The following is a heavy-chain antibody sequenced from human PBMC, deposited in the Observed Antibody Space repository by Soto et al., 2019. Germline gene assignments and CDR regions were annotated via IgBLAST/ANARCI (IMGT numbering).Heavy chain of an antibody. Sequence: QVQLVESGGGVVQPGRSLRLSCAASGFSFSSYGMQWVRQAPGKGLEWVAVISHDGSNKYYEDSVKGRFTISRDNSKNTVYLQMNSLRAEDTAVYYCAGGYYFGDYWGQGTLVTVSS. J-gene: IGHJ4*02. CDR3: AGGYYFGDY. CDR2: ISHDGSNK. D-gene: IGHD3-22*01. CDR1: GFSFSSYG. V-gene: IGHV3-30*03.